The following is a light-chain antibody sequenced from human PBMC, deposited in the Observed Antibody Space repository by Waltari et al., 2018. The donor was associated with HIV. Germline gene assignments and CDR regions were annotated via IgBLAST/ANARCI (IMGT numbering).Light chain of an antibody. CDR3: SSYTSSSTLV. CDR2: EVS. V-gene: IGLV2-14*01. CDR1: SGDVGGYNY. J-gene: IGLJ3*02. Sequence: QSALTQPASVSGSPGQSITISCTGTSGDVGGYNYVSWYQPHPGKAPKLMIYEVSNRPSGVSNRFSGAKSGNTASLTISGLQAEDEADYYCSSYTSSSTLVFGGGTKLTVL.